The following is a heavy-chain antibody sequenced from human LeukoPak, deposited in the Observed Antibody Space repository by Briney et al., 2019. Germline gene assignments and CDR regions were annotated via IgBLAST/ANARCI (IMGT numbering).Heavy chain of an antibody. D-gene: IGHD3-10*01. CDR1: GFTFSDYY. V-gene: IGHV3-11*05. CDR2: ISSSSSYT. J-gene: IGHJ4*02. CDR3: ARDGRYYGSGSYRGVDY. Sequence: PGTSPRLSCAASGFTFSDYYMSWIRQAPGKGLEWVSYISSSSSYTNYADSVKGRFTISRDNAKNSLYLQMNSLRAEDTAVYYCARDGRYYGSGSYRGVDYWGQGTLVTVSS.